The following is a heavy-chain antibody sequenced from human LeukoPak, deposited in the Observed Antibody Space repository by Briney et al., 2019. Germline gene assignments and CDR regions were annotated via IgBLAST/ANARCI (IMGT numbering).Heavy chain of an antibody. J-gene: IGHJ4*02. CDR3: ARDDGYSSSWGY. CDR1: GYTFTGYY. D-gene: IGHD6-13*01. Sequence: ASVKASCKASGYTFTGYYMHWVRQAPGQGLEWMGWINPNSGGTNYAQKFQGRVTMTRDTSISTAYMELSRLRSDDTAVYYCARDDGYSSSWGYWGQGTLVTVSS. CDR2: INPNSGGT. V-gene: IGHV1-2*02.